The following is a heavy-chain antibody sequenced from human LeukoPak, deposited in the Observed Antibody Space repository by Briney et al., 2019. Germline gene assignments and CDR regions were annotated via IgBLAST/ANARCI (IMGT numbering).Heavy chain of an antibody. J-gene: IGHJ4*02. CDR2: ISYDGSNK. Sequence: GGSLRLSCAASGFTFRSYGMHWVRQAPGKGLEWVAVISYDGSNKHYADSVKGRFTISRDNSKNTVYLQMNSLRAEDTAVYYCAKDRSSSWAIDHWGQGTLVTVSS. CDR3: AKDRSSSWAIDH. D-gene: IGHD6-13*01. CDR1: GFTFRSYG. V-gene: IGHV3-30*18.